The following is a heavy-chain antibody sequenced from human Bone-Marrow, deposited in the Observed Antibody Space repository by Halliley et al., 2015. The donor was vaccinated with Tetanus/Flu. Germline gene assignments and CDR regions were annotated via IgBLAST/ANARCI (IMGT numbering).Heavy chain of an antibody. CDR1: GDSISGGGYY. J-gene: IGHJ2*01. D-gene: IGHD4-17*01. CDR2: IYYGGST. CDR3: ARGRVFGDFGYFDF. Sequence: TLSLTCAVSGDSISGGGYYWTWIRQSPGKGPEWIGYIYYGGSTDYNPSLKSRVTIDRSNNEFSLKLSSVTAADTAVYYCARGRVFGDFGYFDFWGRGSLVSVSS. V-gene: IGHV4-61*08.